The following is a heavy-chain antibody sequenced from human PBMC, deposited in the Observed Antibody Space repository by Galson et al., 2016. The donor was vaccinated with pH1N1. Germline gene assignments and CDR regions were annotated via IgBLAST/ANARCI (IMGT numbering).Heavy chain of an antibody. J-gene: IGHJ3*01. CDR1: GFTFSTYW. CDR3: ARERAGAFHL. V-gene: IGHV3-7*01. CDR2: IKQDGSEK. Sequence: SLRLSCADSGFTFSTYWMTWVRQIPGKGLQWLANIKQDGSEKNYVDSVKGRFTISSDNAKNSMYLQMNSLRAEDTVVYYCARERAGAFHLWGQGTMVIVSS.